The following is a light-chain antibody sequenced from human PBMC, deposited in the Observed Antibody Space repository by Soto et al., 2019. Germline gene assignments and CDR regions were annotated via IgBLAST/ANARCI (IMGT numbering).Light chain of an antibody. CDR3: QQYYDWPPYT. V-gene: IGKV3-15*01. CDR2: GAS. CDR1: QSVDTN. Sequence: EVVMTQSPATLSVSPGDRATLSCRASQSVDTNVAWYQQKPGQAPRLLVHGASTRATGVPARFTGSGSGTDFTLTISGLQSDDFAVYYCQQYYDWPPYTFGQGTKRQIK. J-gene: IGKJ2*01.